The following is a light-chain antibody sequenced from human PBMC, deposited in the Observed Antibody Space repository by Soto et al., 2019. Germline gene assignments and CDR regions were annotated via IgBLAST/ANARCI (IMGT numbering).Light chain of an antibody. CDR1: SNDVGGYDS. V-gene: IGLV2-8*01. CDR3: SSHSGSFNFYV. Sequence: QSALTQPPSASGSPGQSVTISCTGISNDVGGYDSVSWFQQRPGKVPKLFIYEGIKRPLGVPDRFCCSKYGNTASLTIPGLQAEDEADYYCSSHSGSFNFYVFGTGTKV. J-gene: IGLJ1*01. CDR2: EGI.